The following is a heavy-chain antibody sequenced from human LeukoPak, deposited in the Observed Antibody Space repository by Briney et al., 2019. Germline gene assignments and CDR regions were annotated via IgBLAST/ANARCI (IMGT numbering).Heavy chain of an antibody. V-gene: IGHV5-51*01. CDR2: IYPADSET. D-gene: IGHD2-2*01. J-gene: IGHJ4*02. CDR3: ATPTTGCSSTSCYLLF. CDR1: GSTFTNHW. Sequence: GESLKISCKDSGSTFTNHWIGWVRQMPGKGLEWMGVIYPADSETTYSPSFQGQVTISADKSISTAYLQWSSLKASDTAMYYCATPTTGCSSTSCYLLFWGQGTLVTVSS.